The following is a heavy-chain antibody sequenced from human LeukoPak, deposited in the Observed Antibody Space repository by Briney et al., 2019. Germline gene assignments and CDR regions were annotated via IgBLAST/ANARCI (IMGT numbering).Heavy chain of an antibody. Sequence: ASVKVSCKASGYAFTSYGISWVRQAPGQGLEWMGWISAYNGNTNYAQKVQGRVTMTTDTSTSTAYMELRSLRSDDTAVYYCAREETHHVYYGMDVWGQGTMATVSS. CDR1: GYAFTSYG. CDR2: ISAYNGNT. D-gene: IGHD1-14*01. V-gene: IGHV1-18*01. J-gene: IGHJ6*02. CDR3: AREETHHVYYGMDV.